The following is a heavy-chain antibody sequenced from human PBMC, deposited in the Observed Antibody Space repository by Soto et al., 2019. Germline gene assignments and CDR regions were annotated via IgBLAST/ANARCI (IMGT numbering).Heavy chain of an antibody. CDR3: ARGGVSSSWRLDY. D-gene: IGHD6-13*01. CDR2: IFPYTVDT. Sequence: QVYLVQSGAEVKKTGASVKVSCKASAYDFNTYSINWVRQAPGQWLEWMGSIFPYTVDTHYAQNLQARFTMTRDTSTNTAFMDLARLQFDDTAVSYGARGGVSSSWRLDYWGQGTLVTVSS. CDR1: AYDFNTYS. V-gene: IGHV1-18*04. J-gene: IGHJ4*02.